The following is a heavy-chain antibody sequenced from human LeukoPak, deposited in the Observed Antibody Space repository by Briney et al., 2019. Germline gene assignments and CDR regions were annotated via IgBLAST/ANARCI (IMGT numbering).Heavy chain of an antibody. Sequence: TGGSLRLSCAASGFTFSTYAVNWVRQAPGKGLEWVSTISGSGDSTYYADSVKGRFTISRDNSKNTLYLQMNSLRAEDTAVYYCAKAGDYYDSSGYYYAAGYYFDYWGQGTLVTVSS. V-gene: IGHV3-23*01. D-gene: IGHD3-22*01. J-gene: IGHJ4*02. CDR1: GFTFSTYA. CDR2: ISGSGDST. CDR3: AKAGDYYDSSGYYYAAGYYFDY.